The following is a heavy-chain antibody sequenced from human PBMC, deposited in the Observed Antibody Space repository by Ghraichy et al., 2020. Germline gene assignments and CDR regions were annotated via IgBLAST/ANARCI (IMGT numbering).Heavy chain of an antibody. J-gene: IGHJ4*02. V-gene: IGHV3-7*01. CDR2: IKQDGSEK. D-gene: IGHD6-13*01. CDR1: GFTFSSYW. Sequence: GGSLRLSCAASGFTFSSYWMSWVRQALGKGLEWVANIKQDGSEKYYVDSVRGRFTISRDNAKNSLYLQMNSLRADDTAVYYCARDGRPSSWLDFDYWGQGTLVTVSS. CDR3: ARDGRPSSWLDFDY.